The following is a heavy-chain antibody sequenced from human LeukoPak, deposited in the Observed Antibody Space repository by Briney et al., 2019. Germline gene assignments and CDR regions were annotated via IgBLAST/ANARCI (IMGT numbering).Heavy chain of an antibody. CDR2: IQSDGSTT. J-gene: IGHJ4*02. CDR1: GFTFSTYW. CDR3: ARETAVTGSYYFDY. V-gene: IGHV3-74*01. D-gene: IGHD6-19*01. Sequence: GGSLRLSCAASGFTFSTYWMHWVRQAPGKGLVWVSRIQSDGSTTSYADSVKGRFTISRDNAKNTLYLQMNSLRAEDTAVYYCARETAVTGSYYFDYWGQGTLVTVSS.